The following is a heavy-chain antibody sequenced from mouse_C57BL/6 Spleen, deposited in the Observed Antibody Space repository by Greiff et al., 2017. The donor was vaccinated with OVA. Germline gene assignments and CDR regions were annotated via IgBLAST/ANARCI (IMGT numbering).Heavy chain of an antibody. CDR1: GFSLTSYG. CDR3: ARNKLTGQYYAMDY. Sequence: VQLQESGPGLVQPSQSLSITCTVSGFSLTSYGVHWVRQSPGKGLEWLGVIWSGGSTDYNAAFISRLSISKDNSKGQVFFKMNSLQADDTAIYYCARNKLTGQYYAMDYWGQGTSVTVSA. V-gene: IGHV2-2*01. D-gene: IGHD4-1*01. J-gene: IGHJ4*01. CDR2: IWSGGST.